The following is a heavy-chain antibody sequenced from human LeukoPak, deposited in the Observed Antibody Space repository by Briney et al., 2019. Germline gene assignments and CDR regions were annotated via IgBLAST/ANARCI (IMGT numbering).Heavy chain of an antibody. Sequence: ASVKVSCKASGYTFTSYDINWVRQATGQGLEWMGWMNPNSGNTGYAQKFQGRVTMTRNTSISTAYMELSSLRAEDTAVYYCAKDGLLFNWNYMVYFDYWGQGTLVTVSS. CDR3: AKDGLLFNWNYMVYFDY. J-gene: IGHJ4*02. CDR2: MNPNSGNT. D-gene: IGHD1-7*01. CDR1: GYTFTSYD. V-gene: IGHV1-8*01.